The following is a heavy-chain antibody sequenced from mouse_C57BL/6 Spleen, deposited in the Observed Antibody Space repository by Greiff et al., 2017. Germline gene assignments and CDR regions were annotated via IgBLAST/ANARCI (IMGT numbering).Heavy chain of an antibody. CDR1: GYSITSGYY. Sequence: EVQRVESGPGLVKPSQSLSLTCSVTGYSITSGYYWNWIRQFPGNKLEWMGYISYDGSNNYNPSLKNRISITRDTSKNQFFLKLNSVTTEDTATYYCASFITTAYFDYWGQGTTLTVSS. J-gene: IGHJ2*01. CDR2: ISYDGSN. D-gene: IGHD1-1*01. CDR3: ASFITTAYFDY. V-gene: IGHV3-6*01.